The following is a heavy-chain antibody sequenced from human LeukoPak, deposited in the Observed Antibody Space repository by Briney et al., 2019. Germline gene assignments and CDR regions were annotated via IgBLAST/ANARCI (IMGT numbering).Heavy chain of an antibody. CDR2: IYYSGST. D-gene: IGHD3-10*01. CDR1: GGSISSSSYY. V-gene: IGHV4-39*07. Sequence: PSETLSLTCTVSGGSISSSSYYWGWIRQPPGKGLEWIGSIYYSGSTYYNPSLKSRVTISVDTSKNQFSLKLSSVTAADTAVYYCARDPRVLPPGVWGQGTLVTVSS. CDR3: ARDPRVLPPGV. J-gene: IGHJ4*02.